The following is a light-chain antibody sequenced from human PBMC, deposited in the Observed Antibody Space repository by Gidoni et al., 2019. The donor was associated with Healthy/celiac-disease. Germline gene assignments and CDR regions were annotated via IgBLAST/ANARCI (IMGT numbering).Light chain of an antibody. Sequence: EIVLTQSPGTLSLSPGERATLSCRASQSVSSSYLAWYQQKPGQAPRLLIYGASSRATGIPDRFSGSGSGTDLTLTISRLEPEDFAVYYCQQYGSSQGLTFGGGTKVEIK. CDR2: GAS. CDR3: QQYGSSQGLT. J-gene: IGKJ4*01. V-gene: IGKV3-20*01. CDR1: QSVSSSY.